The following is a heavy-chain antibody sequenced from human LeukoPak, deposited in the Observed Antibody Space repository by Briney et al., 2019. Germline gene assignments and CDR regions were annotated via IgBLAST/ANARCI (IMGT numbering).Heavy chain of an antibody. CDR1: GFTFSSYA. CDR2: ISVSGENT. CDR3: AKYGSGTYYNGLH. D-gene: IGHD3-10*01. J-gene: IGHJ4*02. Sequence: GGSLRLSYAASGFTFSSYAMTWVRQAPGKGLQWVSTISVSGENTYYADSVKGRFTISRDISKSTLYLQMNSLRDEDTALYYCAKYGSGTYYNGLHWGQGTLVTVSS. V-gene: IGHV3-23*01.